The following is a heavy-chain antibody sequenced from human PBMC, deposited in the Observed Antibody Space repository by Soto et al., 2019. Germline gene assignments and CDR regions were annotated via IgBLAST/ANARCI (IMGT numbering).Heavy chain of an antibody. CDR3: ARDDLNRGGKYFDY. D-gene: IGHD2-15*01. CDR2: ISTDRGDT. V-gene: IGHV1-18*01. Sequence: ASVKVSCKASDYSFTTHDITWLRQAPGKGLEWVGGISTDRGDTIYPQNLQGRVTMTTDSSTSTVYMELKSLRSDDTAVYYCARDDLNRGGKYFDYWGQGTLVTVSS. J-gene: IGHJ4*02. CDR1: DYSFTTHD.